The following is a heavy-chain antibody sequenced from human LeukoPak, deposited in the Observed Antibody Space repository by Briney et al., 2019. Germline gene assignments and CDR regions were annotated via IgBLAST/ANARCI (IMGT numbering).Heavy chain of an antibody. D-gene: IGHD3-9*01. V-gene: IGHV3-7*01. CDR3: ARDILTGYYTGGVEADAFDI. CDR2: IKPDGSDQ. J-gene: IGHJ3*02. Sequence: GGSLRLSCAASGFTFSTYWMSWVRQTPGEGLEWLANIKPDGSDQYYVDSVRGRFTISRDNAENSLYLQMNSLRAEDTAVYYCARDILTGYYTGGVEADAFDIWGQGTMVTVSS. CDR1: GFTFSTYW.